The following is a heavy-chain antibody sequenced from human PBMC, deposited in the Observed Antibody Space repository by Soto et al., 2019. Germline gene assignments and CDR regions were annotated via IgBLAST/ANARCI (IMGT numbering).Heavy chain of an antibody. CDR3: ARRAGTTSNWFDP. V-gene: IGHV4-39*07. D-gene: IGHD1-7*01. CDR1: GGSISSSSYY. CDR2: IYYSGST. Sequence: SETLSLTCTVSGGSISSSSYYWGWIRQPPGKGLEWIGSIYYSGSTYYNPSLKSRVTISVDTSKNQFSLKLSSVTAADTAVYYCARRAGTTSNWFDPWGQGTLVTVSS. J-gene: IGHJ5*02.